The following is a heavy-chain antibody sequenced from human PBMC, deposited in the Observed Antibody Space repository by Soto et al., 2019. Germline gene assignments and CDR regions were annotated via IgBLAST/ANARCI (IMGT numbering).Heavy chain of an antibody. V-gene: IGHV1-18*01. J-gene: IGHJ4*02. CDR1: GYTFTSYG. CDR3: ARDAPYSGSYYGAYC. Sequence: QVQLVQSGAEVKKPGASVKVSCQASGYTFTSYGISWVRHAPGQGLDWMGWISVYNGNTNYAQKLQGRVTMTTDTSTSTAYMEVRSLRSDDTAVYYCARDAPYSGSYYGAYCWGQGPLVTVSS. CDR2: ISVYNGNT. D-gene: IGHD1-26*01.